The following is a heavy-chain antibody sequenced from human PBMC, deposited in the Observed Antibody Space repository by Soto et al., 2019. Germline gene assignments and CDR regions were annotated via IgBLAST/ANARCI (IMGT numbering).Heavy chain of an antibody. Sequence: GGSLRLSCAASGFTFSSYWMSWVRQAPGKGLEWVANIKQDGSEKYYVDSVKGRFTISRDNAKNSLYLQMNSLRAEDTAVYYCARDTGLAAAGHYYGMDVWGQGTTVTVSS. J-gene: IGHJ6*02. D-gene: IGHD6-13*01. V-gene: IGHV3-7*01. CDR1: GFTFSSYW. CDR2: IKQDGSEK. CDR3: ARDTGLAAAGHYYGMDV.